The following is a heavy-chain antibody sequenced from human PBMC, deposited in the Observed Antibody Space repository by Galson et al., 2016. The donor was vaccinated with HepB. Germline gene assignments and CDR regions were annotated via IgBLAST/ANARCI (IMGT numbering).Heavy chain of an antibody. V-gene: IGHV4-39*07. Sequence: ETLSLTCTVSGGSISSSSYYWGWIRQPPGKGLEWIGNIYYSGATYYNPSLKSRVTVSVDTSKNQFSLKLSSVTAADTAVYYCARVGPQADSYYTSGPYYYFDFWGPGTLVTVSS. J-gene: IGHJ4*02. CDR2: IYYSGAT. CDR3: ARVGPQADSYYTSGPYYYFDF. D-gene: IGHD2-8*01. CDR1: GGSISSSSYY.